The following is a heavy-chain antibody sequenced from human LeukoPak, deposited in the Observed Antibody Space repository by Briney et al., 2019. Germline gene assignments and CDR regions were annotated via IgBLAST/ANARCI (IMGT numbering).Heavy chain of an antibody. CDR2: IYIGGIT. CDR3: ARDLSNGFDY. CDR1: GFTVSSNY. J-gene: IGHJ4*02. Sequence: GGSLRLSCAAFGFTVSSNYMSWVRQAPGKGLEWVSIIYIGGITYYADSVKGRFTISRDSSKNTLYLQMNSLRAEDTAVYYCARDLSNGFDYWGQGTLVTVSS. V-gene: IGHV3-53*01. D-gene: IGHD6-25*01.